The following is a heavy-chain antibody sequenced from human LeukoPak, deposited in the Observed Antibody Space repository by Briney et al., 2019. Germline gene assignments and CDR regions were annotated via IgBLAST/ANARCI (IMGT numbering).Heavy chain of an antibody. Sequence: GRSLRLSCAASGFTFSSYGMPWVRQAPGKGLEWVAVIWYDGSNKYYADSVKGRFTISRDNSKNTLYLQMNSLRAEDTAVYYCAKDFGRFGELLSYYFDYWGQGTLVTVSS. D-gene: IGHD3-10*01. CDR1: GFTFSSYG. CDR3: AKDFGRFGELLSYYFDY. CDR2: IWYDGSNK. V-gene: IGHV3-33*06. J-gene: IGHJ4*02.